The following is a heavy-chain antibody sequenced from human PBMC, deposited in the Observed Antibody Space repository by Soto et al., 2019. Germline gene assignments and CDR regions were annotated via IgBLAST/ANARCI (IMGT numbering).Heavy chain of an antibody. CDR3: AKGAADYYGSGSYHEAIDS. V-gene: IGHV3-23*01. CDR2: ISGRFSST. CDR1: GFTFSNYA. Sequence: GGSLRLSCAASGFTFSNYAMTWVRQAPGKGLEWVSAISGRFSSTYYADSVKGRFTISRDNSKNRLYLQMNSLRAEDTAVYYCAKGAADYYGSGSYHEAIDSWGQGTLVTVSS. D-gene: IGHD3-10*01. J-gene: IGHJ4*02.